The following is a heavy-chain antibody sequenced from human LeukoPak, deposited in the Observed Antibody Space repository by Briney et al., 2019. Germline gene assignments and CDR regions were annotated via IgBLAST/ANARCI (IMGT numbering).Heavy chain of an antibody. Sequence: GGSLRLSCAASGFTFSSYGMHWVRQAPGKGLEWVAVIWYDGSNKYYADSVKGRFTISRDNSKNTLYLQMNSLRAEDTAVYYCAREGGARPPFIAAAEGDPFDYWGQGTLVTVSS. CDR2: IWYDGSNK. CDR3: AREGGARPPFIAAAEGDPFDY. V-gene: IGHV3-33*01. CDR1: GFTFSSYG. D-gene: IGHD6-13*01. J-gene: IGHJ4*02.